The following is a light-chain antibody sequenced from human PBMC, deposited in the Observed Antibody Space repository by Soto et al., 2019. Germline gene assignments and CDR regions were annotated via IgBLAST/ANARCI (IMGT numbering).Light chain of an antibody. CDR1: SSDVGSYNL. CDR3: CSYAGSSTFV. Sequence: LTQPASVSGSPGQSITISCTGTSSDVGSYNLVSWYQQHPGKAPKLVIYEGSKRPSGVSNRFSGSKSGNTASLTISGLQAEDEADYYCCSYAGSSTFVFGTGTKVTVL. CDR2: EGS. J-gene: IGLJ1*01. V-gene: IGLV2-23*03.